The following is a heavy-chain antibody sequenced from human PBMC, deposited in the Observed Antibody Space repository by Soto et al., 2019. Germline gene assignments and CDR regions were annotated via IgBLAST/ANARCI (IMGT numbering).Heavy chain of an antibody. CDR3: ARDRTANHYMYV. J-gene: IGHJ6*03. Sequence: QVQVVESGVGVVQPGRSLRLTCDVSGFTFSSYGMHWVRQAPGKGLEWVALIWSSGTNKYYADSVKGRFTISRDNSKNTLYLEMNSLRAEDTAVYYCARDRTANHYMYVWGKGTTVTVSS. V-gene: IGHV3-33*01. D-gene: IGHD2-21*02. CDR1: GFTFSSYG. CDR2: IWSSGTNK.